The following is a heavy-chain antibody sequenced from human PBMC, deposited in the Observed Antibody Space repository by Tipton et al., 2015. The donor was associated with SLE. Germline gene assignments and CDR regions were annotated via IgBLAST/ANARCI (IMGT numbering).Heavy chain of an antibody. CDR3: ARQWGQGYYGSGSLFDP. J-gene: IGHJ5*02. Sequence: TLSLTCTVSGGSIRSYYWSWIRLTPGKGLEWIGDIYYRGSPYYRESTTYNPSLESRATMSLDTPKNQFSLKLSSVTAADTAVYYCARQWGQGYYGSGSLFDPWGQGTLVTVSS. CDR1: GGSIRSYY. CDR2: IYYRGSPYYREST. V-gene: IGHV4-59*08. D-gene: IGHD3-10*01.